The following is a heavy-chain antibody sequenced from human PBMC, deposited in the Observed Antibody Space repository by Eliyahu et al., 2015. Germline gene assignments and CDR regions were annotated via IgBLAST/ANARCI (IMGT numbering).Heavy chain of an antibody. CDR3: ARAFPYYDSSGYIYYYYYGMDV. J-gene: IGHJ6*02. CDR2: INHSGST. Sequence: QVQLQQWGAGLLKPSETLSLTCAVYGGSFXGYYXSWXRQPPGKGLEWIGEINHSGSTNYNPSLKSRVTISVDTSKNQFSLKLSSVTAADTAVYYCARAFPYYDSSGYIYYYYYGMDVWGQGTTVTVSS. CDR1: GGSFXGYY. D-gene: IGHD3-22*01. V-gene: IGHV4-34*01.